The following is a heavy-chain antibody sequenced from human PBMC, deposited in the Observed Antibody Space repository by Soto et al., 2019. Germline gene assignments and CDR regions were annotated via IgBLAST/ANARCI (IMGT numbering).Heavy chain of an antibody. V-gene: IGHV3-53*01. CDR3: SRDAPFDV. CDR1: GFRISDAY. CDR2: MYSEGET. Sequence: EVQLVESGGGLIQPGGSLRLSCAASGFRISDAYMTWVRQAPGKGLEWVSVMYSEGETYYADSVKGRFSVTRDNSKNTMYLQMNSLRAEDTAVYYCSRDAPFDVWGQGTTVVVSS. J-gene: IGHJ6*01.